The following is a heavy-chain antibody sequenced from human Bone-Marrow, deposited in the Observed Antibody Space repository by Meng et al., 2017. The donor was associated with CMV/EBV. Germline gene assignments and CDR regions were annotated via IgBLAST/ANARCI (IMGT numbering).Heavy chain of an antibody. Sequence: GGSLRLSCAASGFTFSSYAMHWVRQAPGKGLEWVAVISYDGSNKYYADSVKGRFTISRDNSKNTLYLQMNSLRAEDTAVYYCAREQQLVSGYFDYWGQGTLVTVSS. CDR1: GFTFSSYA. J-gene: IGHJ4*02. CDR2: ISYDGSNK. CDR3: AREQQLVSGYFDY. V-gene: IGHV3-30*04. D-gene: IGHD6-13*01.